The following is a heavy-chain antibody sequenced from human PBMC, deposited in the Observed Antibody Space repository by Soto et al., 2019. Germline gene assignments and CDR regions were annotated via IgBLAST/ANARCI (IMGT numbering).Heavy chain of an antibody. CDR2: ISAYNGNT. D-gene: IGHD3-3*01. J-gene: IGHJ3*02. CDR1: GYTFTSYG. V-gene: IGHV1-18*01. Sequence: ASVKVSCKASGYTFTSYGISWVRQAPGQGLEWMGWISAYNGNTNYAQKLQGRVTMTTDTSTSTAYMELRSLRSDDTAVYYCARGGLRFLEWLLNFDAFDIWGQGTMVTVSS. CDR3: ARGGLRFLEWLLNFDAFDI.